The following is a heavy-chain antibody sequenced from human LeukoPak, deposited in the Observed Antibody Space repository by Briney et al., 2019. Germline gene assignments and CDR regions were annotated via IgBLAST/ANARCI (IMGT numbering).Heavy chain of an antibody. Sequence: GRSLRLSCAASGFTFSSYWMSWVRQAPGKGLEWVANIKQDGSEKYYVDSVKGRFTISRDNAKNSLYLQMNSLRAEDTAVYYCAREDDSSGYYYDYFDYWGQGTLVTVSS. J-gene: IGHJ4*02. CDR2: IKQDGSEK. CDR3: AREDDSSGYYYDYFDY. D-gene: IGHD3-22*01. V-gene: IGHV3-7*01. CDR1: GFTFSSYW.